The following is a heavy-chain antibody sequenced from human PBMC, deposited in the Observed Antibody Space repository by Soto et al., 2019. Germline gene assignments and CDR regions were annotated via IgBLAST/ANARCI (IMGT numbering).Heavy chain of an antibody. CDR2: IYYSGTT. CDR3: VLYCSSTSCYGQWDY. D-gene: IGHD2-2*01. V-gene: IGHV4-59*11. J-gene: IGHJ4*02. CDR1: GASITNHY. Sequence: SETLSLTCTVSGASITNHYWSWIRQSPGKGLEWIGYIYYSGTTNYNPSLKSRVTISLGTSRNQFSLNLKSVTAADTAVYYCVLYCSSTSCYGQWDYWGQGTLVTVSS.